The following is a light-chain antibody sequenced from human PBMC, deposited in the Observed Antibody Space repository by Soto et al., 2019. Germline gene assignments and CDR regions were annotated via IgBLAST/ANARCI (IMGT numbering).Light chain of an antibody. Sequence: EIVMTQSPATLSVSPGDRVTLSCRDSQSVGSNLAWYQQKPGQAPRLVIYNKSARAAGIPGRFSGSGSGTEFTLTISSLQSEDFAVYYCQQYNNWPPFTFGPGTKVDIK. V-gene: IGKV3-15*01. J-gene: IGKJ3*01. CDR2: NKS. CDR1: QSVGSN. CDR3: QQYNNWPPFT.